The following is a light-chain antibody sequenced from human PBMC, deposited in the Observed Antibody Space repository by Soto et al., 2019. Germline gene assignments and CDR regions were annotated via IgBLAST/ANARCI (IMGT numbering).Light chain of an antibody. CDR3: QQYHNWPPYT. Sequence: EIVMTQSPATLSVSPGERATLSCRASQSVSTNLAWYQQKPGQAPRLLMYGASTRAPGIPARFSGRGSGTEFTLTISSLQSEDFAVYYCQQYHNWPPYTFGQGTKLEIK. CDR1: QSVSTN. V-gene: IGKV3-15*01. J-gene: IGKJ2*01. CDR2: GAS.